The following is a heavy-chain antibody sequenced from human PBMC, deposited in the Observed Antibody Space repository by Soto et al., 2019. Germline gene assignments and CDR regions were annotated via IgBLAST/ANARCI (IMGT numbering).Heavy chain of an antibody. CDR2: ISGSGGST. Sequence: GSLRLSCAASGFTFSSYAMSWVRQAPGKGLEWVSAISGSGGSTYYADSVKGRFTISRDNSKNTLYLQMNSLRAEDTAVYYCAKDLNPPLYYDSSGPLDYWGQGTLVTVSS. V-gene: IGHV3-23*01. CDR3: AKDLNPPLYYDSSGPLDY. D-gene: IGHD3-22*01. J-gene: IGHJ4*02. CDR1: GFTFSSYA.